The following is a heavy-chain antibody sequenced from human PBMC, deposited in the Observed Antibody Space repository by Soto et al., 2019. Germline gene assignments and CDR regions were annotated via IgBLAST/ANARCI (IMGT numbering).Heavy chain of an antibody. CDR2: IWYDGSNK. Sequence: GGSMKLSCAASGLTFSSYGMHWVRQAPGKGLEWVAVIWYDGSNKYYADSVKGRFTISRDNSKNTLYLQMNSLRAEDTAVYYCAREYGDWNYDVWGQGTTVTVSS. V-gene: IGHV3-33*01. D-gene: IGHD1-7*01. J-gene: IGHJ6*02. CDR1: GLTFSSYG. CDR3: AREYGDWNYDV.